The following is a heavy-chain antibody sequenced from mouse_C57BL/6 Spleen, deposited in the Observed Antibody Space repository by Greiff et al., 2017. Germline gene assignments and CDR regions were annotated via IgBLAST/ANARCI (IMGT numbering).Heavy chain of an antibody. D-gene: IGHD1-1*01. CDR2: INPNNGGT. J-gene: IGHJ3*01. CDR1: GYTFTDYN. Sequence: VQLQQSGPELVKPGASVKIPCKASGYTFTDYNMDWVKQSHGKSLEWIGDINPNNGGTIYNQKFKGKATLTVDKSSSTAYMELRSLTSEDTAVYYCARSGIYYCGSSLAWFAYWGQGTLVTVSA. CDR3: ARSGIYYCGSSLAWFAY. V-gene: IGHV1-18*01.